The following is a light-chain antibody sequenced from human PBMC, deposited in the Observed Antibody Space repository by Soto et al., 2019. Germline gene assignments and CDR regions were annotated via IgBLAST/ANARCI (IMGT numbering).Light chain of an antibody. CDR3: CSYAGDSTMA. Sequence: QSVLTQPASVSGSPGQSITISCTGTSSDVGGSNLVSWYQQHPGKVPKLIIYEVTKRPSGISNRLSGSKSGNTASLTISGLQAEDEADYYCCSYAGDSTMAFGGGTKVTVL. J-gene: IGLJ3*02. CDR2: EVT. CDR1: SSDVGGSNL. V-gene: IGLV2-23*02.